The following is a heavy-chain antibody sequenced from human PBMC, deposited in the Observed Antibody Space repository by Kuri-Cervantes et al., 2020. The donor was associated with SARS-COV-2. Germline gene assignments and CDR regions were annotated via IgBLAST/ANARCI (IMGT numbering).Heavy chain of an antibody. CDR1: GGSISSYY. J-gene: IGHJ4*02. D-gene: IGHD3-22*01. Sequence: ESLKISCTVSGGSISSYYWSWIRQPPGKGLEWIGEINHSGSTNYNPSLKSRVTISVDTSKNQFSLKLSSVTAADTAVYYCARGRGSSGPVWGQGTLVTVSS. CDR2: INHSGST. CDR3: ARGRGSSGPV. V-gene: IGHV4-34*01.